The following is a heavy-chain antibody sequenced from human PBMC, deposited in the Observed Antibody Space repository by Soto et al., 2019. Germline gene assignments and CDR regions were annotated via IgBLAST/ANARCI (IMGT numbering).Heavy chain of an antibody. Sequence: LSLTCAASGFTFSGSAMHWVRQASGKGLEWVGRIRSKANSYATAYAASVKGRFTISRDDSKNTAYLQMNSLKTEDTAVYYCTRHRSRIFYYYYYMDVWGKGTTVTVSS. CDR1: GFTFSGSA. V-gene: IGHV3-73*01. D-gene: IGHD1-20*01. J-gene: IGHJ6*03. CDR3: TRHRSRIFYYYYYMDV. CDR2: IRSKANSYAT.